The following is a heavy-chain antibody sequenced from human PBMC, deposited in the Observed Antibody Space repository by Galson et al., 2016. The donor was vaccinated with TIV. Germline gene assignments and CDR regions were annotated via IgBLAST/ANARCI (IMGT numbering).Heavy chain of an antibody. J-gene: IGHJ4*02. V-gene: IGHV1-24*01. CDR3: ATVAWFPGLSLDN. D-gene: IGHD2/OR15-2a*01. Sequence: SVKVSCKVSGDSLNELVMHWVRQAPGKGLEWMGGFDPEVFKTVYAQKFQGRLTMTADTDRDTAYMELGSLRIEDTAVYYCATVAWFPGLSLDNWGQRTLVTDSS. CDR2: FDPEVFKT. CDR1: GDSLNELV.